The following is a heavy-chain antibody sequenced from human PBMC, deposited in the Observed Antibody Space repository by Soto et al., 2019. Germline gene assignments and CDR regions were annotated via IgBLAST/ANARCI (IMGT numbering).Heavy chain of an antibody. CDR2: INPKSSTA. Sequence: GASVKVSCKASGYSFTSHFMHWVRQAPGQGLEWVGIINPKSSTALYAQKFQGRVAMTRDTPTSTVHMELSSLKSEDTAVYYCVREGLLGYYDSSGYGDYWGQGTLVTVSS. CDR3: VREGLLGYYDSSGYGDY. D-gene: IGHD3-22*01. J-gene: IGHJ4*02. V-gene: IGHV1-46*03. CDR1: GYSFTSHF.